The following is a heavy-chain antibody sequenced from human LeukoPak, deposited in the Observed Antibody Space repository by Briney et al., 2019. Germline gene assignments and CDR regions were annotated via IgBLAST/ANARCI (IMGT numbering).Heavy chain of an antibody. CDR1: GGSMNSYY. CDR2: IYYVGSA. D-gene: IGHD1-20*01. Sequence: SETLSLTCTVSGGSMNSYYWSWIRQPPGKGLEWIGHIYYVGSANYNPPLKSRVTISVDTSKNQFSLKLSSVTAADTAVYYCARELTGTPAVFDYWGQGTLVTVSS. J-gene: IGHJ4*02. V-gene: IGHV4-59*01. CDR3: ARELTGTPAVFDY.